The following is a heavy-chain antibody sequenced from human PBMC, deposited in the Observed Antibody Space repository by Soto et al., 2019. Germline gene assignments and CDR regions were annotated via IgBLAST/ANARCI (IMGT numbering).Heavy chain of an antibody. V-gene: IGHV1-18*01. D-gene: IGHD3-10*01. Sequence: QVQLVQSGAEVKKPGASVKVSCKASGYTFTSYGISWVRQAPGQGLEWMGWISTYNGDTKYAQKLQGRVTMTTDTSTSTAYMELRSMRSDDTAVFYCAREMVRGVVSDYWGEGTLVTVSS. CDR2: ISTYNGDT. CDR3: AREMVRGVVSDY. J-gene: IGHJ4*02. CDR1: GYTFTSYG.